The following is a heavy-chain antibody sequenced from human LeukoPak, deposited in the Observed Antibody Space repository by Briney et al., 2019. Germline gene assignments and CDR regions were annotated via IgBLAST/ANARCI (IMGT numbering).Heavy chain of an antibody. Sequence: GSLRLSCAASGFTCSCYWISWVRQAPGKGLEWVANIKQDGSEKYYVDSVKGRFTISRDNAKNSLYLQMNSLRAEDTAVYYCARDDILTGSLDYWGQGTLVTVSS. CDR1: GFTCSCYW. V-gene: IGHV3-7*01. CDR2: IKQDGSEK. D-gene: IGHD3-9*01. CDR3: ARDDILTGSLDY. J-gene: IGHJ4*02.